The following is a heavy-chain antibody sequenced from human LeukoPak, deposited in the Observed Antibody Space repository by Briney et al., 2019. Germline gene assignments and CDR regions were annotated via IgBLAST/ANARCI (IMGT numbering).Heavy chain of an antibody. CDR2: IKQDGSEK. CDR1: GFTFSSYW. V-gene: IGHV3-7*01. D-gene: IGHD4-17*01. CDR3: ARVYTVIQSYYYYYMDV. J-gene: IGHJ6*03. Sequence: GGSLRLSCAASGFTFSSYWMSWVRQAPGKGLEWVANIKQDGSEKYYVDSVKGRFTISRDNAKNSLYLQMNSLRAEDTAVYYCARVYTVIQSYYYYYMDVWGKGATVTVSS.